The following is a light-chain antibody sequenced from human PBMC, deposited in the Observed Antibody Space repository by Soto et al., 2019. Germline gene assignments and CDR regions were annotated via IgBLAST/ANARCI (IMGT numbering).Light chain of an antibody. J-gene: IGKJ1*01. CDR1: QDIRSD. Sequence: AIQVTQSPSSLSASVGDRVTITCRASQDIRSDLGWYQQKPGKAPKLLIFATSTLQSGVPSRFSGTGSGTDFTLTISSLQPEDFATYYCLQDFNYPWTFGQGTK. V-gene: IGKV1-6*01. CDR2: ATS. CDR3: LQDFNYPWT.